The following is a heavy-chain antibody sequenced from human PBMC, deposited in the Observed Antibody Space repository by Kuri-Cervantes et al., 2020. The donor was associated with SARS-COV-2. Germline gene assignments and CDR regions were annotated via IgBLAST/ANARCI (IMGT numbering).Heavy chain of an antibody. J-gene: IGHJ4*02. CDR2: IYYSGST. V-gene: IGHV4-39*01. D-gene: IGHD4-23*01. Sequence: SETLSLTCTVSGGSISSSSYYWGWIRQPPGKGLEWIGSIYYSGSTYYNPSLKSRVTISVDTSMNQFSLKLSSVTAADTAVYYCARVLYGGNSVDYWGQGTLVTVSS. CDR1: GGSISSSSYY. CDR3: ARVLYGGNSVDY.